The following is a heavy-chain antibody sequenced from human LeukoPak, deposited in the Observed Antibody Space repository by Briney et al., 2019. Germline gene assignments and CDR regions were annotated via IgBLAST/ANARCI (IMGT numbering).Heavy chain of an antibody. D-gene: IGHD3-22*01. CDR1: GSTFSSYS. Sequence: GGSLRLSCAASGSTFSSYSMNWVRQAPGKGLEWVSYISSSSSTKYYADSVKGRFTISRDNAKNSLYLQMNSLRAEDTAVYYCARGPHYYDSSGYYYQPLDFDYWGQGTLVTVSS. CDR3: ARGPHYYDSSGYYYQPLDFDY. V-gene: IGHV3-48*04. CDR2: ISSSSSTK. J-gene: IGHJ4*02.